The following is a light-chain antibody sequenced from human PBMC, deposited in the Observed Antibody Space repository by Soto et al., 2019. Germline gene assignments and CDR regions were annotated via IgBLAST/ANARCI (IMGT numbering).Light chain of an antibody. J-gene: IGKJ5*01. CDR2: DTA. CDR3: QQYSKWPT. V-gene: IGKV3D-15*01. CDR1: ESVSGN. Sequence: EIVLTQSPDTLSVSPGERATLSCRASESVSGNLAWYQQKPGQAPRLLIYDTASRATAIPARFSGSGSGTEFTLTISSLQSEDFAVYYCQQYSKWPTFGQGTRLEIK.